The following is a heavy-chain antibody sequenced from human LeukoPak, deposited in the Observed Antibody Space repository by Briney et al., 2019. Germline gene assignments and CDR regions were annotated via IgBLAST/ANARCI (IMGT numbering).Heavy chain of an antibody. J-gene: IGHJ4*02. V-gene: IGHV1-2*06. CDR1: GYTFTGYY. CDR2: INPNSGGT. Sequence: ASVTVSCKASGYTFTGYYMHWVRQAPGQGLEWMGRINPNSGGTNYAQKFQGRVTMTRDTSISTAYMELSRLRSDDTAVYYCAKYTEGHYYDSSDYPRDFDYFDYWGQGTLVTVSS. CDR3: AKYTEGHYYDSSDYPRDFDYFDY. D-gene: IGHD3-22*01.